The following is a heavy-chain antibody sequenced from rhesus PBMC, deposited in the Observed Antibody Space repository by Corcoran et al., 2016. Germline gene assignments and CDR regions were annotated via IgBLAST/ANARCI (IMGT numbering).Heavy chain of an antibody. J-gene: IGHJ4*01. CDR3: TRTLGGSFDY. D-gene: IGHD5-42*01. Sequence: QLQLQESGPGLVKPSETLSLTCAVSGGSIGSNYWSWIRQPPGRGLEGIGRISGWGGSTDYNPSLKSRVTISTDTSKNQFSLNLRSVTAADTAIYYCTRTLGGSFDYWGQGVLVTVSS. CDR2: ISGWGGST. V-gene: IGHV4-173*01. CDR1: GGSIGSNY.